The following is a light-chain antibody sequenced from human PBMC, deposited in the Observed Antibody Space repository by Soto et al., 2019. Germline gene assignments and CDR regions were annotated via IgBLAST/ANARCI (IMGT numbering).Light chain of an antibody. V-gene: IGLV4-60*02. CDR3: ETWDSNTWV. CDR1: SEHSSFI. CDR2: LEGDGSY. J-gene: IGLJ3*02. Sequence: QSVLTQSSSASASLGSSVKLTCTLSSEHSSFIIAWHQQQPGKAPRFLMKLEGDGSYDKGSGVPDRFSGSSSGADRYLTISNLQFEDEADYYCETWDSNTWVFGGGTKVTVL.